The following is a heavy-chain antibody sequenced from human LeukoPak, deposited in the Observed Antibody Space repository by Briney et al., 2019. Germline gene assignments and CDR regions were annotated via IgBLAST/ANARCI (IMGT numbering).Heavy chain of an antibody. D-gene: IGHD5-18*01. J-gene: IGHJ4*02. CDR2: IIPIFGTA. V-gene: IGHV1-69*06. CDR3: AGVKGGYKGPTAEYYLDY. Sequence: GASVKVSCKASGGTFSSYAISWVRQAPGQGLEWMGGIIPIFGTANYAQKFQGRVTITADKSTSTAYMELSSLRSEDTAVYYCAGVKGGYKGPTAEYYLDYWGQGTLVTVSS. CDR1: GGTFSSYA.